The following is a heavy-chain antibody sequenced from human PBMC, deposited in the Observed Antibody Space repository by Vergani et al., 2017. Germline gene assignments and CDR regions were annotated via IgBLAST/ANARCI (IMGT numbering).Heavy chain of an antibody. J-gene: IGHJ5*02. Sequence: QVQLVQSGAEVKKPGASVKVSCKASGYTFTSYTISWVRQAPGQGLEWMGRIIPILGIANYAQKFQGRVTITADKSTSTAYMELSSLRSEDTAVYYCAREGRNYYGSGSYTPPGFPFDPWGQGTLVTVSS. D-gene: IGHD3-10*01. CDR2: IIPILGIA. V-gene: IGHV1-69*09. CDR1: GYTFTSYT. CDR3: AREGRNYYGSGSYTPPGFPFDP.